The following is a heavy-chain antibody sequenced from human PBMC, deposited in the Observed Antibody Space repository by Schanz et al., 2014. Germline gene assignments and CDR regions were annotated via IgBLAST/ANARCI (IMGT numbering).Heavy chain of an antibody. CDR3: AKDGPGGSGSYSADGGMDV. CDR2: IKSDGSST. V-gene: IGHV3-74*01. D-gene: IGHD3-10*01. CDR1: GFTFSSYW. J-gene: IGHJ6*02. Sequence: EVQLVESGGGLVQPGGSLRLSCAASGFTFSSYWMHWVRQVPGKGLVWVSRIKSDGSSTSYADSVKSRFTISRDNSKNTLYLEMNSLRAEDTAVYYCAKDGPGGSGSYSADGGMDVWGQGTTVTVSS.